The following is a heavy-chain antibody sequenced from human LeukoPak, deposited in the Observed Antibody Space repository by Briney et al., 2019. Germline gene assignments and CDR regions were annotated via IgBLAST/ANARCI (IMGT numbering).Heavy chain of an antibody. D-gene: IGHD3-3*01. Sequence: GGSLRLSCAASGFTFSSYGMHWVRQAPGKGLEWVAVISYDGSNKYYADSAKGRFTISRDNSKNTLYLQMNSLRAEDTAVYYCAKTPILGVIATSYDYWGQGTQVTVSS. CDR3: AKTPILGVIATSYDY. CDR2: ISYDGSNK. CDR1: GFTFSSYG. V-gene: IGHV3-30*18. J-gene: IGHJ4*02.